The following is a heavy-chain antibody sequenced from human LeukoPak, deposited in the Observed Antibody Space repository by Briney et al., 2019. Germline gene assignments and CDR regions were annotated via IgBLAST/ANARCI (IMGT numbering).Heavy chain of an antibody. Sequence: SETLSLTCTVSGGSISSYYWSWIRQPAGKGLEWIGRIYTSGSTNYNPSLKSRVTMSVDTSKNQFSLKLSSVTAADTAVYYCAREWGYDSSGYYYYSDYWGQGTLVNVSS. CDR2: IYTSGST. CDR1: GGSISSYY. J-gene: IGHJ4*02. D-gene: IGHD3-22*01. CDR3: AREWGYDSSGYYYYSDY. V-gene: IGHV4-4*07.